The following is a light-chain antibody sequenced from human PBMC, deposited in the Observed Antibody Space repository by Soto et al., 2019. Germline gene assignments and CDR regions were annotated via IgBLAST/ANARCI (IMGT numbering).Light chain of an antibody. J-gene: IGLJ1*01. CDR2: GNS. CDR3: QYYDNSLSGSGV. Sequence: QSVLTKPPSVSGAPGQRVTISCTGSSSNIGAGYDVHWYQQLPGTAPKLLIYGNSNRPSGVPDRFSGSKSGTSASLAITGLQAEDEADYYCQYYDNSLSGSGVFGTGTKLTVL. CDR1: SSNIGAGYD. V-gene: IGLV1-40*01.